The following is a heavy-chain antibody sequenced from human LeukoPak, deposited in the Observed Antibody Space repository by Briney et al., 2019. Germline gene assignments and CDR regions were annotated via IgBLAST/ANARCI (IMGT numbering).Heavy chain of an antibody. D-gene: IGHD5-12*01. J-gene: IGHJ6*02. CDR3: ARGADSGYDSAGVYNYYPMDV. CDR2: ISGSGAGT. CDR1: GFTFSSYA. Sequence: PGGSLRLSCAVSGFTFSSYAMNWVRQAPGKGLEWVSGISGSGAGTYYADSAKGRFTISRDNSKSTLYLQMSSLRVEDTAVYYCARGADSGYDSAGVYNYYPMDVWGQGTTLTVSS. V-gene: IGHV3-23*01.